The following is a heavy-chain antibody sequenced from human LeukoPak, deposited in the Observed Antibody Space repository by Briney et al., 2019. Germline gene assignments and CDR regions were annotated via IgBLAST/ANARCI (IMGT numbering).Heavy chain of an antibody. D-gene: IGHD6-19*01. CDR3: AKESSSGWTDY. CDR1: GFPFSRFA. CDR2: ISGSGGST. Sequence: GGALRLSCATSGFPFSRFAISWVRQAPGKGLERVSAISGSGGSTYYADSVKGRFTISRDNSKNTLYLQMNSLRAEDTAVYYCAKESSSGWTDYWGQGTLVTVSS. V-gene: IGHV3-23*01. J-gene: IGHJ4*02.